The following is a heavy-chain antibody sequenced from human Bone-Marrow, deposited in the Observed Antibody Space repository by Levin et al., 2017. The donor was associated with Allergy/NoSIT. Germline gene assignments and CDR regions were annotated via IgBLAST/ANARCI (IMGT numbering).Heavy chain of an antibody. Sequence: LSLTCAASGFTFNNYAIVWVRQAPGKGLEWVSVVTGSNTYYADSVKGRFTISKDNSKTTLYLQINSLSAEDTAIYYCAKEFMSTNIVAGSPFDIWGQGTMVTVSS. V-gene: IGHV3-23*01. D-gene: IGHD5-12*01. J-gene: IGHJ3*02. CDR2: VTGSNT. CDR3: AKEFMSTNIVAGSPFDI. CDR1: GFTFNNYA.